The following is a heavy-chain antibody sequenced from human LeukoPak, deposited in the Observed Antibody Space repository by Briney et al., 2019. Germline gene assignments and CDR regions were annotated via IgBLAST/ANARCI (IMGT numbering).Heavy chain of an antibody. Sequence: ASVKVSCKASGYTFTGYYMHWVRQAPGQGLEWMGWIKPNSGDRGYAQKFQGRVTITRNTSISTAYMELSSLRSEDTAVYYCARVLCSSTSCYSSPWSDPWGQGTLVTVSS. V-gene: IGHV1-8*03. D-gene: IGHD2-2*01. CDR1: GYTFTGYY. J-gene: IGHJ5*02. CDR2: IKPNSGDR. CDR3: ARVLCSSTSCYSSPWSDP.